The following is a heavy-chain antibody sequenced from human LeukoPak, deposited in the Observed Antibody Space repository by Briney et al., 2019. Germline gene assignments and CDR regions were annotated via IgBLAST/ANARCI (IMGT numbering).Heavy chain of an antibody. D-gene: IGHD1-20*01. CDR2: IYYSGST. CDR1: GGSISSYY. CDR3: ARLTGTTVEDYYCGMDV. Sequence: SETLSLTCTVSGGSISSYYWSWIRQPPGKGLEWIGYIYYSGSTNYNPSLKSRVTISVDTSKNQFSLKLSSVTAADTAVYYCARLTGTTVEDYYCGMDVWGQGTTVTVSS. V-gene: IGHV4-59*01. J-gene: IGHJ6*02.